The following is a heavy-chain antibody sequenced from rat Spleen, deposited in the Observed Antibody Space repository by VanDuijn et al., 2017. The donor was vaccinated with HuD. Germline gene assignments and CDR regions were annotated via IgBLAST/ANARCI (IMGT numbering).Heavy chain of an antibody. CDR1: GFTFNNYW. D-gene: IGHD1-1*01. V-gene: IGHV5-31*01. CDR3: TRGIYYYSYWYFDF. Sequence: EVQLVESGGGLVQPGRSLKLSCVASGFTFNNYWMTWIRQAPGKGLEWVASITNTGGSTYYPDSVKGRFTISRDYAKSTLYLQMNSLRSEDTATYYRTRGIYYYSYWYFDFWGPGTMVTVSS. CDR2: ITNTGGST. J-gene: IGHJ1*01.